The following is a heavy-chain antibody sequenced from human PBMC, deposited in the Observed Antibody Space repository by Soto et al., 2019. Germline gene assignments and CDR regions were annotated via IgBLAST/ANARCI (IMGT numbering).Heavy chain of an antibody. J-gene: IGHJ6*02. CDR3: TGDQAVVVPAAIRGGLWGSLKAQTYYNYGMDV. CDR1: GFTFSTFW. D-gene: IGHD2-2*02. Sequence: EVQLVESGGGLVQPGGSLRLSCAASGFTFSTFWMHWVRQAPGKGLVWVSRINSDGSSTSYADSVKGRFTISRDNAKNTLYLQMNSLRAEDTAMYYCTGDQAVVVPAAIRGGLWGSLKAQTYYNYGMDVWGQGTTVTVSS. V-gene: IGHV3-74*01. CDR2: INSDGSST.